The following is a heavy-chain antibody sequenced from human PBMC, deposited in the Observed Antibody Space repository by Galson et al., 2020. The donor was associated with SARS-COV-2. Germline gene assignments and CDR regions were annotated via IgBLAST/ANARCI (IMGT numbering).Heavy chain of an antibody. CDR3: ARDMDIIYCGGDCSLHWYIDF. V-gene: IGHV3-21*05. CDR1: GFTFNRYG. J-gene: IGHJ2*01. Sequence: NSGGSLRLSCAASGFTFNRYGINWVRQAPGKGLEWVSYISSSSRNIYYADSVKGRFTISRDNAKNSLNLQMNSLRVEDTALYYCARDMDIIYCGGDCSLHWYIDFWGRGTLVTVSS. CDR2: ISSSSRNI. D-gene: IGHD2-21*01.